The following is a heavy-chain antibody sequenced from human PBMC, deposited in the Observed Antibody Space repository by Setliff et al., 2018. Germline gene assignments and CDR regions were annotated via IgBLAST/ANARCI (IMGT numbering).Heavy chain of an antibody. CDR3: VRDRYGRNSDGSGVYNWFDS. CDR2: VYSTGST. Sequence: SETLSLTCNVSGASISSGSHYWSWIRQSAGEKPTWIGHVYSTGSTNYNPSFESRVFISVDKSNNQFSLKMTSVTAADTAMYYCVRDRYGRNSDGSGVYNWFDSWGQGILVTVSS. J-gene: IGHJ5*01. D-gene: IGHD2-15*01. V-gene: IGHV4-61*09. CDR1: GASISSGSHY.